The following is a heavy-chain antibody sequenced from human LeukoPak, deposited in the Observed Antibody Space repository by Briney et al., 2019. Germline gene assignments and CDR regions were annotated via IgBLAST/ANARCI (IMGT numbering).Heavy chain of an antibody. D-gene: IGHD1-26*01. V-gene: IGHV1-2*02. J-gene: IGHJ3*02. CDR1: GYTFTGYY. CDR2: VNANSGGT. Sequence: GASVKVSCKASGYTFTGYYMHWVRQAPGHGFEWMGWVNANSGGTIYAQNFQGRVTMTRDTSISKAYMELSRLRSDDTAMYYCARSGRAAFDIWGQGTMVTVSS. CDR3: ARSGRAAFDI.